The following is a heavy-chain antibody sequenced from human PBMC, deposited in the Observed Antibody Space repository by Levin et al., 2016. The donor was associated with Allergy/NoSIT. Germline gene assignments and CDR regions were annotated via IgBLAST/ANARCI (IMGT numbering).Heavy chain of an antibody. Sequence: GESLKISCAASGFTFSGSAMHWVRQASGKGLEWVGRIRSKANSYATAYAASVKGRFTISRDDSKNTAYLQMNSLKTEDTAVYYCTSLYQLLSFPLYYHYYMDVWGKGTTVTRLL. CDR2: IRSKANSYAT. D-gene: IGHD2-2*01. J-gene: IGHJ6*03. CDR3: TSLYQLLSFPLYYHYYMDV. CDR1: GFTFSGSA. V-gene: IGHV3-73*01.